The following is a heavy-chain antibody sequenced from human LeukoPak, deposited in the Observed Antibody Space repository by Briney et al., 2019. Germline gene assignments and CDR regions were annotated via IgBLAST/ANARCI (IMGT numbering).Heavy chain of an antibody. Sequence: GGSLRLSCAASGSTFSSYAMSWVRQAPEKGLEWVSAISGSGGSTYYADSVKGRFTISRDTSKNTLYLQMNSLRAEDTAVYYCAKDRDRIAVAGRYFDYWGQGTLVTVSS. J-gene: IGHJ4*02. CDR3: AKDRDRIAVAGRYFDY. D-gene: IGHD6-19*01. V-gene: IGHV3-23*01. CDR2: ISGSGGST. CDR1: GSTFSSYA.